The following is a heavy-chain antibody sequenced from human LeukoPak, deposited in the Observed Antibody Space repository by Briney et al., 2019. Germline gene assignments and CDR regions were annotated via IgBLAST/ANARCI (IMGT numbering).Heavy chain of an antibody. D-gene: IGHD3-22*01. CDR3: ARLFDSSGYSAEAFDI. V-gene: IGHV5-51*01. CDR2: IYPGDSDT. J-gene: IGHJ3*02. CDR1: GYSFTSYW. Sequence: GESPKISRNGSGYSFTSYWIGWVRQMPGKGLEWMGIIYPGDSDTRYSPSFQGQVTISADKSISTAYLQWSSLKASDTAMYYCARLFDSSGYSAEAFDIWGQGTMVTVSS.